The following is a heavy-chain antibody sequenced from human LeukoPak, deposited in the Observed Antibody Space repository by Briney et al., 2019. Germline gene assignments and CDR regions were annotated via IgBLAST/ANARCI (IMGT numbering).Heavy chain of an antibody. Sequence: ASVKVSCKASGYTFTSYDINWVRQATGQGLEWMGWMNPNSGNTGYAQKFQGRVTITRNTSISTAYMELSSLRSEDTAVYYCARAPSPYYYVSSAYYSDYWGQGTLVTVSS. CDR3: ARAPSPYYYVSSAYYSDY. V-gene: IGHV1-8*03. CDR1: GYTFTSYD. J-gene: IGHJ4*02. CDR2: MNPNSGNT. D-gene: IGHD3-10*02.